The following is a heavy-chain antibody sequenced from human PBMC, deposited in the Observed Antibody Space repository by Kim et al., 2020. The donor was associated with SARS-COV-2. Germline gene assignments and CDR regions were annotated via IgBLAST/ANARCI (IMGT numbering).Heavy chain of an antibody. CDR3: AKARNGRMVINSFDC. D-gene: IGHD1-1*01. Sequence: DSVKGRFTISRDHSKNSMYLQMSRLRTEDTTLYYCAKARNGRMVINSFDCWGQGTLVTVSS. J-gene: IGHJ4*02. V-gene: IGHV3-43*01.